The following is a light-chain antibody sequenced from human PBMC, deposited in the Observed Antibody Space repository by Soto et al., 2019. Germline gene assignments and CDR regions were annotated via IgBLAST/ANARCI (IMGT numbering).Light chain of an antibody. Sequence: IQLTQSPSSLSASVGDRVTITCRASQGISNYLDWYQQKPGKAPKLLIYAASTLQSWVPSRFSGRGSGTYLNLTISSLQPEDFASSYCHQLNSDPWTFGQGTKVKIK. J-gene: IGKJ1*01. CDR1: QGISNY. V-gene: IGKV1-9*01. CDR3: HQLNSDPWT. CDR2: AAS.